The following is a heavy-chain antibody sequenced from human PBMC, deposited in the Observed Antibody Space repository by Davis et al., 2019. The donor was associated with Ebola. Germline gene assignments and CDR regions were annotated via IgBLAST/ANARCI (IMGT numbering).Heavy chain of an antibody. Sequence: PGGSLRLSCSASGFTFSSYAMHWVRQAPGKGLEYVSAISSNGGSTYYADSVKGRFTISRDNAKNSLYLQMNSLRAEDTAVYYCARDHYGAYLFDYWGQGTLVTVSS. CDR1: GFTFSSYA. CDR2: ISSNGGST. J-gene: IGHJ4*02. D-gene: IGHD4-17*01. V-gene: IGHV3-64*04. CDR3: ARDHYGAYLFDY.